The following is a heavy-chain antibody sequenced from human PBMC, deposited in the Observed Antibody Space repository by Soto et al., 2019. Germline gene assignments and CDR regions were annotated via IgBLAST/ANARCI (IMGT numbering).Heavy chain of an antibody. D-gene: IGHD3-22*01. J-gene: IGHJ5*02. CDR2: IYYSGST. CDR1: GGSISSYD. Sequence: PSETLSLTCTVSGGSISSYDWSWIRKPPGKGLEWIGYIYYSGSTNYNPSLKSRVTISVDTSKNQFSLKLSSVTAADTAVYYCARARYYYDSSGYTELFGPWGQGTLVTVSS. V-gene: IGHV4-59*01. CDR3: ARARYYYDSSGYTELFGP.